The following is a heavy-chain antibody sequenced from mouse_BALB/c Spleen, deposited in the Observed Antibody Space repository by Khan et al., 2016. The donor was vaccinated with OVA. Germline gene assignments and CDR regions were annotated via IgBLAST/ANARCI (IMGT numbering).Heavy chain of an antibody. CDR3: ARSASYVFVDV. Sequence: QIQLVQSGPELKKPGETVKISCKASGYTFTNYGMNWVKQAPGKGLKWMGWINTYTGEPTYDDDFKGRFAFSLATSAHTAYLQINNLKNEDTATYFCARSASYVFVDVWGAGTTVTVSS. CDR1: GYTFTNYG. J-gene: IGHJ1*01. CDR2: INTYTGEP. V-gene: IGHV9-3-1*01. D-gene: IGHD6-1*01.